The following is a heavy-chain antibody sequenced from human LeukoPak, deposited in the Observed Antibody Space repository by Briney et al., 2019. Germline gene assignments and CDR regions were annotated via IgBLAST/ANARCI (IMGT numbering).Heavy chain of an antibody. J-gene: IGHJ5*02. D-gene: IGHD6-19*01. CDR1: GYTFTGYY. CDR3: ARDRVAVAGTRERFNWFDP. Sequence: ASVKVSCKASGYTFTGYYMHCVRQAPGQGLEWMGWINPNSGGTNYAQTFQGRVTMTRDTSISTAYMELSRLRSDDTAVYYCARDRVAVAGTRERFNWFDPWGQGTLVTVSS. V-gene: IGHV1-2*02. CDR2: INPNSGGT.